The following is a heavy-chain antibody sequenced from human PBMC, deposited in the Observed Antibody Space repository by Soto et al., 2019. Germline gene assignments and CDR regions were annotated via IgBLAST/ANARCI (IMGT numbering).Heavy chain of an antibody. J-gene: IGHJ6*02. CDR2: INPNSGGT. V-gene: IGHV1-2*02. CDR1: GYTFTGYY. Sequence: ASVKVSCKASGYTFTGYYMHWVRQAPGQGLEWMGWINPNSGGTNYAQKFQGRVTMTRDTSISTAHMELSRLRSDDTAVYYCARVLATRWGSGWPHYGMDVWGQGTTVTVSS. D-gene: IGHD6-19*01. CDR3: ARVLATRWGSGWPHYGMDV.